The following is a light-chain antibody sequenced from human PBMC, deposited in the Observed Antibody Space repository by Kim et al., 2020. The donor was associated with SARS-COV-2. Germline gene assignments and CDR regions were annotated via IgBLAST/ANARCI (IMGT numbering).Light chain of an antibody. CDR3: QAWDSSTVV. Sequence: SYELTQPPSVSASPGQTANITCSGDKLGDKYTCWYQQKPGQSPVLVIYQDSKRPSGIPERFSGSSSGNTATLTISGTQAMDEADYYCQAWDSSTVVFGGGTQLTVL. J-gene: IGLJ2*01. V-gene: IGLV3-1*01. CDR2: QDS. CDR1: KLGDKY.